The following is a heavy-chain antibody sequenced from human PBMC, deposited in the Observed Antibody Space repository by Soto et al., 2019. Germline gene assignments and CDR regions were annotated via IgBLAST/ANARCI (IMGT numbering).Heavy chain of an antibody. J-gene: IGHJ4*02. CDR1: GFTFSSYD. CDR2: IGIAGDT. V-gene: IGHV3-13*01. Sequence: EVQLVESGGGLVQPGGSLRISCAASGFTFSSYDMHWVRQATGKGLEWVSAIGIAGDTYYLDSVKGRFTISRENAKNSLYLQMNSLRAGDTAVYYCVREAGRGSSGVQELDYWGQGTLVTVSS. CDR3: VREAGRGSSGVQELDY. D-gene: IGHD7-27*01.